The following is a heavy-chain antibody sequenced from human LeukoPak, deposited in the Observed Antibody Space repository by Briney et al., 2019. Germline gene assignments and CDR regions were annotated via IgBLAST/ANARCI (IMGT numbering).Heavy chain of an antibody. J-gene: IGHJ4*02. V-gene: IGHV4-30-4*01. CDR2: IYYSGST. CDR1: GGSLSSGDYY. CDR3: ARVDVVGEYYFDY. Sequence: SQTLSLTCTVSGGSLSSGDYYWSWIRQPPGKGLEWIGCIYYSGSTYYNPSLKSRVTISVDTSKNQFSLKLSSVTAADTAVYYCARVDVVGEYYFDYWGQGTLVTVSS. D-gene: IGHD2-15*01.